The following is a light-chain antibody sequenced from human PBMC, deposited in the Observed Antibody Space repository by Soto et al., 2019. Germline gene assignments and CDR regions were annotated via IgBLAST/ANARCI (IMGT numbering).Light chain of an antibody. CDR3: QSFDSSSFYV. J-gene: IGLJ1*01. CDR2: GNS. Sequence: QYVLTQPPSLSGAPGQRVTISCTGSISNIGTGYDVHWYQQLPGTAPKLLIYGNSNRPSGVPDRFSGSKSGTSASLAITGLQAEDEADYYCQSFDSSSFYVFRTGTKVTVL. V-gene: IGLV1-40*01. CDR1: ISNIGTGYD.